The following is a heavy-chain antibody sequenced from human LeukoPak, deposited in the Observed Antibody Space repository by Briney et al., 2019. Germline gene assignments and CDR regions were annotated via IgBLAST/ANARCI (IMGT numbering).Heavy chain of an antibody. D-gene: IGHD5-18*01. CDR1: GFTFTNYA. V-gene: IGHV3-23*01. CDR3: AKDFRGYSYGPGSGFDY. J-gene: IGHJ4*02. Sequence: GGSLRLSCAASGFTFTNYAMSWVRQAPGKGLEWVSGTGASGITTHYADSVKGRFTISRDNSKNTLYLQMNSLRAEDTAVYYCAKDFRGYSYGPGSGFDYWGQGTLVTVSS. CDR2: TGASGITT.